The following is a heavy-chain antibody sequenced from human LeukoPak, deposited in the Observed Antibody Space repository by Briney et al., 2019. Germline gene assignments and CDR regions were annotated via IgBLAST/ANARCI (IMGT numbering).Heavy chain of an antibody. CDR3: ARGIAAAGENNWFDP. D-gene: IGHD6-13*01. V-gene: IGHV1-69*13. CDR1: GGTFSSYD. CDR2: ITPIFGAA. J-gene: IGHJ5*02. Sequence: SVKVSCKASGGTFSSYDINWVRQAPGQGLEWMGGITPIFGAANYAQKFQGRVTITADESTSTAYMELSRLRSEDTAVYYCARGIAAAGENNWFDPWGQGTLVTVSS.